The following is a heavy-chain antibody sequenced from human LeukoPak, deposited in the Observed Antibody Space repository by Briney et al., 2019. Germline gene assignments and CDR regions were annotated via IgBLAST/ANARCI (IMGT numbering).Heavy chain of an antibody. V-gene: IGHV4-39*01. J-gene: IGHJ4*02. D-gene: IGHD5-12*01. CDR3: ARVYSGYEHY. CDR2: IYYSGST. CDR1: GGSISSSSYY. Sequence: TSETLSLTCTVSGGSISSSSYYWGWIRQPPGKGLEWIGSIYYSGSTYYNPSLKSRVTISVDTSKNQFSLKLSSVTAADTAVYYCARVYSGYEHYWGQGTLVTVSS.